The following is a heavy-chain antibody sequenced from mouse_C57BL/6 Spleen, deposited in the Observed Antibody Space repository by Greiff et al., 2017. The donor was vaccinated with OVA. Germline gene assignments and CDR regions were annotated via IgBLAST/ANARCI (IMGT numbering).Heavy chain of an antibody. J-gene: IGHJ3*01. D-gene: IGHD1-1*01. Sequence: EVQVVESGAELVKPGASVKLSCTASGFNIKDYYMHWVKQRTEQGLEWIGRIDPEDGETKYAPKFQGKATITADTSSNTAYLQLSSLTSEDTAVYYCARRDYGSSYEAWFAYWGQGTLVTVSA. CDR1: GFNIKDYY. V-gene: IGHV14-2*01. CDR3: ARRDYGSSYEAWFAY. CDR2: IDPEDGET.